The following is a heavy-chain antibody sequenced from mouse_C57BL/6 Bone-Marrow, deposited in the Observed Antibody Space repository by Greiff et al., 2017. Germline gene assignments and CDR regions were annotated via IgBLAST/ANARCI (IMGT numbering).Heavy chain of an antibody. CDR3: APYDYDERRTPNQTLLFAD. D-gene: IGHD2-4*01. J-gene: IGHJ3*01. CDR2: IHPNSGST. V-gene: IGHV1-64*01. Sequence: QVQLQQPGAELVKPGASVKLSCKASGYTFTSYWMHWVKQRPGQGLEWIGMIHPNSGSTNYNEKFKSKATLTVDKSSSTAYMQLSSLTSEDSAVYYCAPYDYDERRTPNQTLLFADWGQGTLVTVSA. CDR1: GYTFTSYW.